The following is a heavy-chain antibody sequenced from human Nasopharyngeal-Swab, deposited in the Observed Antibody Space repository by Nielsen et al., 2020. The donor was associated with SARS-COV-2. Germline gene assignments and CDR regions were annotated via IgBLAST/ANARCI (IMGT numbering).Heavy chain of an antibody. Sequence: GGSLRLSCAAPGFTFSDYYMSWIRQAPGKGLEWVSYISSSSSYTNYADSVKGRFTISRDNAKNSLYLQMNSLRAEDTAVYYCAREIDSRGGDAFDIWGQGTMVTVSS. J-gene: IGHJ3*02. CDR3: AREIDSRGGDAFDI. CDR2: ISSSSSYT. D-gene: IGHD3-22*01. V-gene: IGHV3-11*05. CDR1: GFTFSDYY.